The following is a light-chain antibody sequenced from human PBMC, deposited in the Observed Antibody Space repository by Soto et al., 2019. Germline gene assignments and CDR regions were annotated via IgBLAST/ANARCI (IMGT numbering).Light chain of an antibody. Sequence: QSVLTQPPSVSGAPGQRVTISCTGSSSNIGAGHDVHWYRQLPGTAPKLLVYGNNNRPSGVPDRFSGSKSGTSASLAITGLQAEDEADYYCQSYDSSLIGYVFATGTKVTVL. V-gene: IGLV1-40*01. J-gene: IGLJ1*01. CDR2: GNN. CDR1: SSNIGAGHD. CDR3: QSYDSSLIGYV.